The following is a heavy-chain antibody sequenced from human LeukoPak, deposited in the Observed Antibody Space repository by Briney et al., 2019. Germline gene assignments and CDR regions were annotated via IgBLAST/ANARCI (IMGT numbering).Heavy chain of an antibody. CDR1: GFTFRSYW. Sequence: GGSLRLSCAASGFTFRSYWMHWVRQAPGKGLVWVSRINSDGSSTSYADSVKGRFTISRDNAKNTLYLQMDSLRAEDTAVYYCARYDYYDSSGYKIAEYFQHWGQGTLVTVSS. CDR2: INSDGSST. D-gene: IGHD3-22*01. CDR3: ARYDYYDSSGYKIAEYFQH. V-gene: IGHV3-74*01. J-gene: IGHJ1*01.